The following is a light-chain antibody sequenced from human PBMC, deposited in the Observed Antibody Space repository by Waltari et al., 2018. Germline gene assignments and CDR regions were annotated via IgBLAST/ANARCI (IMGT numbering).Light chain of an antibody. CDR2: DVD. Sequence: QSALTQPRSVSGSPGQSVTLSCPGTSRDIGGYNYVSWYQQPPGKAPNLVIYDVDKRPSGVPDRFSGSKAGNTASLTISGLQTDDEADYYCCSYAGRYTSVFGGGTRVTVL. V-gene: IGLV2-11*02. CDR3: CSYAGRYTSV. CDR1: SRDIGGYNY. J-gene: IGLJ2*01.